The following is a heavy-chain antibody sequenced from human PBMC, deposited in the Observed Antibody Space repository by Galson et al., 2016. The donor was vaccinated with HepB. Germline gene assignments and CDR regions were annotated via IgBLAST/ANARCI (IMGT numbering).Heavy chain of an antibody. Sequence: SVKVSCKASGYTFTSFDINWVRQIPGQGLEWMGWMNPNSGKRGYAQKFQGRVTMTRNTSISTAYMELSGLRSEDTAVYYCALSTVVEAMDVWGQGTTVTVSS. D-gene: IGHD4-23*01. V-gene: IGHV1-8*01. CDR3: ALSTVVEAMDV. CDR1: GYTFTSFD. J-gene: IGHJ6*02. CDR2: MNPNSGKR.